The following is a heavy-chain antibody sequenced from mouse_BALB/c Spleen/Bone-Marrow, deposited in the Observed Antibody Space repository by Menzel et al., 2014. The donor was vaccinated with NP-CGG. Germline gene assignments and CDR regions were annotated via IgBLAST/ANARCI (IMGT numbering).Heavy chain of an antibody. CDR3: GRLDGYPHWYFDV. D-gene: IGHD2-3*01. V-gene: IGHV5-9*02. Sequence: EVKLVESGGGLVKPGGSLKLSCAASGLAFSTYDMSWVCQTPEKRLEWVATISSGGSYTYYPDSVKGRFTVSRDNVRNTLYLQMSSLRSEDTALYYCGRLDGYPHWYFDVWGAGTTVTVSS. CDR2: ISSGGSYT. CDR1: GLAFSTYD. J-gene: IGHJ1*01.